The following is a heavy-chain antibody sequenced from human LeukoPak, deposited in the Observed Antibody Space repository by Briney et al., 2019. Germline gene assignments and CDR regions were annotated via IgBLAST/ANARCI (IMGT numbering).Heavy chain of an antibody. CDR2: INPVKSDT. Sequence: GESLKISCKGSEYSFTTYWIGWVRQMPGKGLEYMGIINPVKSDTRYSPSFLGQVTISADKSINTAYLQWGSLRASDTAIYYCARLLGLKVVTPDDEAFDIWGQGTMVTVSS. CDR3: ARLLGLKVVTPDDEAFDI. D-gene: IGHD3-22*01. CDR1: EYSFTTYW. V-gene: IGHV5-51*01. J-gene: IGHJ3*02.